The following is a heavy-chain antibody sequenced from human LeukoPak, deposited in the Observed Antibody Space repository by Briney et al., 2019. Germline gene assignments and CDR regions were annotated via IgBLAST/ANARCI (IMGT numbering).Heavy chain of an antibody. CDR2: ISSSSSTI. J-gene: IGHJ4*02. D-gene: IGHD3-22*01. Sequence: GGSLRLSCAASGFTYRSYSMNWVRQAPGKGLEWVSYISSSSSTIYYADSVKGRFTISRDNAKNSLYLQMNSLRAEDTAVYYCARDSSGADYYDSSGFDYWGQGILVTVSS. CDR3: ARDSSGADYYDSSGFDY. V-gene: IGHV3-48*01. CDR1: GFTYRSYS.